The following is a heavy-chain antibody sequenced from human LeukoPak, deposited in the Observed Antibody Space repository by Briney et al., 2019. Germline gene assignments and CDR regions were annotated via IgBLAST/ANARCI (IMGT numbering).Heavy chain of an antibody. Sequence: GGSLRLSCAASGFTFSSYAMSWVRQAPGKGLEWVSSIGSSGDTTYYAGSVKGRFTISRDNSKNTLYLQMNSLRAEDTAVYYCARDVTYDSSGYYLDYWGQGTLVTVSS. CDR3: ARDVTYDSSGYYLDY. CDR2: IGSSGDTT. CDR1: GFTFSSYA. D-gene: IGHD3-22*01. V-gene: IGHV3-23*01. J-gene: IGHJ4*02.